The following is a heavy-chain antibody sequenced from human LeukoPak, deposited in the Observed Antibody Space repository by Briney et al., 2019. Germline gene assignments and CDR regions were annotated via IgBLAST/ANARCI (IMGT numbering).Heavy chain of an antibody. CDR3: ARGYCTNGDCYGMDV. J-gene: IGHJ6*02. Sequence: SETLSLTCTVSGGSISSYYWSWIRQPAGKGLEWIGRIYTSGSTNYNPSLKGRVTISVDTSKNQFSLKLSSVTAADTAVYYCARGYCTNGDCYGMDVWGQGTTVTVSS. CDR2: IYTSGST. V-gene: IGHV4-4*07. D-gene: IGHD2-8*01. CDR1: GGSISSYY.